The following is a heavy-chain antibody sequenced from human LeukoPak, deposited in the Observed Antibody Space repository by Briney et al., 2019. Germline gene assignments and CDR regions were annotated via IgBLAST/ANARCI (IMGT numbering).Heavy chain of an antibody. D-gene: IGHD3-3*01. CDR1: GGSTNSREYY. Sequence: SQTLPLTCTVSGGSTNSREYYWTWIRQHPGKGLEWIGYISYSGNTYYNPSLKSRASISVDTSKSQFSLKLSSVTAADTAVYYCARVTFWSGSDAFDIWGQGTMVTVSS. J-gene: IGHJ3*02. V-gene: IGHV4-31*03. CDR3: ARVTFWSGSDAFDI. CDR2: ISYSGNT.